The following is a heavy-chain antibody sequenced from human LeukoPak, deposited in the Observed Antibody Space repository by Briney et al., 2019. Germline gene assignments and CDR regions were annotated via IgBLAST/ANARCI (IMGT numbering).Heavy chain of an antibody. V-gene: IGHV3-48*03. CDR3: AREDGDAFDI. D-gene: IGHD5-24*01. Sequence: PGGSLRLSCAASGFTFSSYEMDWVRRATGKGLEWVSYIGSSGGSRYYADSVKGRFTSSRDNAKNSLYLQMNSLRVEDTAVYYCAREDGDAFDIWGQGTVVSVSS. CDR1: GFTFSSYE. J-gene: IGHJ3*02. CDR2: IGSSGGSR.